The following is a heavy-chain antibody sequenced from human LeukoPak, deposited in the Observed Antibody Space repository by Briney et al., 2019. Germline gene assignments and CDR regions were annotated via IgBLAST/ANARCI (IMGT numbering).Heavy chain of an antibody. CDR2: IYSGGST. CDR3: ASARGSNYGSLGD. V-gene: IGHV3-53*01. D-gene: IGHD5-18*01. J-gene: IGHJ4*02. Sequence: GESLRLSCAASGFTVSSNYMSWVRQAPGKGLEWISVIYSGGSTFYADSVKGRLTISRGNSKNTLYLQMNTLRAEDTAVYYCASARGSNYGSLGDWGQGALVTVSS. CDR1: GFTVSSNY.